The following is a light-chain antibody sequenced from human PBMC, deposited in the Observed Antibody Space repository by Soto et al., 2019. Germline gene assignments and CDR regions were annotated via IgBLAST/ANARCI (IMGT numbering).Light chain of an antibody. Sequence: EIVLTQSPATLSLSPGERASLSCRASQSVSSYLAWYQHKPGQAPRLLIYDASNRATGIPARFSGSGSGTDFTLTISSLEPEDFAVYCCQQRSNWPAFTFGPGTKVDIK. CDR2: DAS. CDR3: QQRSNWPAFT. V-gene: IGKV3-11*01. J-gene: IGKJ3*01. CDR1: QSVSSY.